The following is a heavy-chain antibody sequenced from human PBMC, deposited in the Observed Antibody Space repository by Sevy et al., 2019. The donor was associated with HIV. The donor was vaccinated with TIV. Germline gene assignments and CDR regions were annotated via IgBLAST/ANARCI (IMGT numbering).Heavy chain of an antibody. V-gene: IGHV3-30*02. CDR2: IRYDGNNK. CDR1: GFTFRTYG. D-gene: IGHD2-21*02. J-gene: IGHJ4*02. Sequence: GGSLRLSCAASGFTFRTYGMQWVRQAPGKGLEWVAFIRYDGNNKDYTDSVKGRFTNSRDNSKNTLYLHMNSLRAEDTAVYYCANGDYYFDYWGQGTLVTVSS. CDR3: ANGDYYFDY.